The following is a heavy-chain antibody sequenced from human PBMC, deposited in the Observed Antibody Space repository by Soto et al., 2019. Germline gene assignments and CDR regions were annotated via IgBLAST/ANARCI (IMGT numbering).Heavy chain of an antibody. J-gene: IGHJ6*02. D-gene: IGHD4-17*01. CDR1: GGSISSGDYY. V-gene: IGHV4-30-4*01. CDR3: ARVPFDYGDYRYGMDV. CDR2: IYYSGST. Sequence: TLSLTCTVSGGSISSGDYYWSWIRQPPGKGLEWIGYIYYSGSTYYNPSLKSRVTISVDTSKNQFSLKLSSVTAADTAVYYCARVPFDYGDYRYGMDVWGQGTTVTVSS.